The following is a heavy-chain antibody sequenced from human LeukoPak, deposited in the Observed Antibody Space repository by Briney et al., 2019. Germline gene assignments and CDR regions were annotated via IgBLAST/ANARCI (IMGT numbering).Heavy chain of an antibody. Sequence: GGSLRLSCAASGFTFTTYAMTWVRQAPGKGLEWVANIKKDGSKIYYADSVRGRFTISRDNAENSLYLQMTSLRAEDTAVYYCARDGTSFDYWGQGTLVTVSS. J-gene: IGHJ4*02. CDR2: IKKDGSKI. V-gene: IGHV3-7*01. CDR1: GFTFTTYA. D-gene: IGHD6-13*01. CDR3: ARDGTSFDY.